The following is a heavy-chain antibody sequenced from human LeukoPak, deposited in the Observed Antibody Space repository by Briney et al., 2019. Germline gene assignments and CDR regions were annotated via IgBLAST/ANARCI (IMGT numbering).Heavy chain of an antibody. CDR3: ARRAPSVYYGMDV. Sequence: EGSLRLSCAASGFIFSSYWMSWVRQAPGKGLEWVANIKQDGSEKYYVDSVKGRFTISRDNAKNSLYLQMNSLRAEDTAVYYCARRAPSVYYGMDVWGQGTTVTVSS. J-gene: IGHJ6*02. D-gene: IGHD6-6*01. CDR1: GFIFSSYW. V-gene: IGHV3-7*01. CDR2: IKQDGSEK.